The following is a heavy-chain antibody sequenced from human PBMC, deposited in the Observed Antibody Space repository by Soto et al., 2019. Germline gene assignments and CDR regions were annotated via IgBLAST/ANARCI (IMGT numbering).Heavy chain of an antibody. D-gene: IGHD6-19*01. Sequence: GGSLRLSCVASGFTFSSYGIHWVRQAPGKGLEWVAVISNDGSNEYYADSVKGRFTISRDNSKNTLYLQMDSLRPEDTAVYYCAKEITVAGDFDYWGHGTLVTVSS. V-gene: IGHV3-30*18. CDR3: AKEITVAGDFDY. J-gene: IGHJ4*01. CDR2: ISNDGSNE. CDR1: GFTFSSYG.